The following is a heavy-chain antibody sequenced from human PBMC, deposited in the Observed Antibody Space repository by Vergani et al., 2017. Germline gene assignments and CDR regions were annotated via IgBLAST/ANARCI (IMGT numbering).Heavy chain of an antibody. CDR3: ARDRTERITMVRGVRNYYYGMDV. J-gene: IGHJ6*02. D-gene: IGHD3-10*01. CDR1: GGSISSYY. V-gene: IGHV4-59*01. Sequence: QVQLQESGPGLVKPSETLSLTCTVSGGSISSYYWSWIRQPPGKGLEWIGYIYYSGSTNYNPSLKSRVTISVDTSKNQFSLKLCSVTAADTAVYYCARDRTERITMVRGVRNYYYGMDVWGQGTTVTVSS. CDR2: IYYSGST.